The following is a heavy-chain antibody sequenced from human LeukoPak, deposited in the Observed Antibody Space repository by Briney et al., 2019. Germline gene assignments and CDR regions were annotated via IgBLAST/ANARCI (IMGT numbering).Heavy chain of an antibody. V-gene: IGHV4-34*01. CDR1: GGSFSGYY. CDR2: TNHSGST. Sequence: SETLSLTCAVYGGSFSGYYWSWIRQPPGKGLEWIGETNHSGSTNYNPSLKSRVTISVDTSKNQFSLKLSSVTAADTAVYYCARLPKYYDFWSPGSWGQGTLVTVSS. D-gene: IGHD3-3*01. J-gene: IGHJ4*02. CDR3: ARLPKYYDFWSPGS.